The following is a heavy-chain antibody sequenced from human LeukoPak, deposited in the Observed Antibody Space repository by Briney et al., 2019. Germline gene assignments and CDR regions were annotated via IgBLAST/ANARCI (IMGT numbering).Heavy chain of an antibody. CDR2: IYYSGST. CDR1: GGSISSYY. V-gene: IGHV4-59*08. Sequence: SETLSLTCTVSGGSISSYYWSWIRQPPGKGLEWIGYIYYSGSTNYNPSLKSRVTISVDTSKNQFSLKLSSVTAADTAVYYCARQGWIGGWFDPWGQGTLVTVSS. CDR3: ARQGWIGGWFDP. D-gene: IGHD2-2*03. J-gene: IGHJ5*02.